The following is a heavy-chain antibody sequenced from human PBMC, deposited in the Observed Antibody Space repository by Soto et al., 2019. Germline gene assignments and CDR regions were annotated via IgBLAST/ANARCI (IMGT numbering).Heavy chain of an antibody. CDR1: GGSISSSSNY. V-gene: IGHV4-39*02. CDR3: ATQEVGGSYVYTFDP. J-gene: IGHJ5*02. D-gene: IGHD1-26*01. CDR2: IYYSGST. Sequence: QLQLQESGPGLVKPSETLSLTCTVSGGSISSSSNYWGWIRQPPGKGREWIGSIYYSGSTYYNPSLKSRVTISVDTSKNHFSLKLSSVTAADTAVYYCATQEVGGSYVYTFDPWGQGTLVTVSS.